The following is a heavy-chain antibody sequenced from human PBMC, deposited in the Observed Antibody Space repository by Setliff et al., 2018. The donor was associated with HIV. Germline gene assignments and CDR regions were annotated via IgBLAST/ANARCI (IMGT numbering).Heavy chain of an antibody. D-gene: IGHD6-19*01. CDR1: GYTYTSYY. V-gene: IGHV1-46*01. Sequence: ASVKVSCKASGYTYTSYYMHWVRQAPGQGLEWMGIINPSGGSTSYAQKFQGRVTMTRDTSTSTVYMELSSLRSEDTAVYYCARNPRIAVAGTDYYYYMDVWGKGTTVTVSS. CDR3: ARNPRIAVAGTDYYYYMDV. J-gene: IGHJ6*03. CDR2: INPSGGST.